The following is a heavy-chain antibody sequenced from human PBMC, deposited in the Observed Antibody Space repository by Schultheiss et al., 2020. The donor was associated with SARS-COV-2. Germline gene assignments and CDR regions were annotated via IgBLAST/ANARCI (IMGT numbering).Heavy chain of an antibody. D-gene: IGHD6-19*01. CDR1: GFTFSDYY. V-gene: IGHV3-11*01. J-gene: IGHJ4*02. Sequence: GGSLRLSCAASGFTFSDYYMSWIRQAPGKGLEWVSHISSSGSTISYADSVKGRFTMSRDNAKNSLYLQMNSLRAEDTAVYYCAKQRERGPVAVAGDYWGQGTLVTVSS. CDR2: ISSSGSTI. CDR3: AKQRERGPVAVAGDY.